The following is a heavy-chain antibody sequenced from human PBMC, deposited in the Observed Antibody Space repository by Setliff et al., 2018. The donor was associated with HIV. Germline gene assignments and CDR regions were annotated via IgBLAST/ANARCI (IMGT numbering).Heavy chain of an antibody. Sequence: SETLSLTCTVSAYSIRNGYYWGWIRQSPGKGLEWIGTLYYDGNTYYNPSLKSRVTMSVDTSKNQFSLNLNSVIAADTAVYYCARETIRSGHPSEAGFDFWGQGALVTVSS. CDR3: ARETIRSGHPSEAGFDF. CDR1: AYSIRNGYY. D-gene: IGHD6-19*01. V-gene: IGHV4-38-2*02. CDR2: LYYDGNT. J-gene: IGHJ4*02.